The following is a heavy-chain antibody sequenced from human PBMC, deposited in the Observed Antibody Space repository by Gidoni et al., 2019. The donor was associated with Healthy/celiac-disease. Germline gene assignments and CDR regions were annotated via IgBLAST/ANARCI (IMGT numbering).Heavy chain of an antibody. CDR1: GFTFSSYE. Sequence: EVQLVESGGGLVQPGGSLRLSCAASGFTFSSYEMNCVRQAPGKGLEWVSYISSSGSTIYYADSVKGRFTISRDNAKNSLYLQMNSLRAEDTAVYYCARGRWLLSFDYWGQGTLVTVSS. CDR2: ISSSGSTI. J-gene: IGHJ4*02. D-gene: IGHD5-12*01. V-gene: IGHV3-48*03. CDR3: ARGRWLLSFDY.